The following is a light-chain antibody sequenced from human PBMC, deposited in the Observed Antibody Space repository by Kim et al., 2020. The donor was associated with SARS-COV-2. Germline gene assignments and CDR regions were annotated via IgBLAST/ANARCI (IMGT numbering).Light chain of an antibody. J-gene: IGKJ4*01. CDR2: DAS. Sequence: PGERATLSCRASQSVSSYLAWYQQKPGQAPRILIYDASNRATGIPARFSGSGSGTDFTLTISSLEPEDFAVYYCQQRSNWPPGLTFGGGTKVDIK. CDR1: QSVSSY. V-gene: IGKV3-11*01. CDR3: QQRSNWPPGLT.